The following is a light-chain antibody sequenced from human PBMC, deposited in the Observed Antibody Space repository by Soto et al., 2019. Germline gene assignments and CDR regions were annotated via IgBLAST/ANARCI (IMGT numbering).Light chain of an antibody. J-gene: IGKJ4*01. V-gene: IGKV3-20*01. Sequence: EFVWTQSPGTLSLSPGERATLSCRASQTVRNNYLAWYQQKPGQAPRLLIYDAYSRATGNPDRFSGGGYGTDFPLTISRLEPEDFAVYSCQQFSSYPLTFGGGTKV. CDR2: DAY. CDR3: QQFSSYPLT. CDR1: QTVRNNY.